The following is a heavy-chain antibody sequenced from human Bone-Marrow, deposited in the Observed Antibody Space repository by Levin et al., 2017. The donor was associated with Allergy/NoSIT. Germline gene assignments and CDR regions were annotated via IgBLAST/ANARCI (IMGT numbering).Heavy chain of an antibody. J-gene: IGHJ4*02. V-gene: IGHV1-69*13. CDR2: IIPIFGTA. CDR1: GGTFSSYA. CDR3: ARDGGAYCGGDCYSCDY. D-gene: IGHD2-21*02. Sequence: SVKVSCKASGGTFSSYAISWVRQAPGQGLEWMGGIIPIFGTANYAQKFQGRVTITADESTSTAYMELSSLRSEDTAVYYCARDGGAYCGGDCYSCDYWGQGTLVTVSS.